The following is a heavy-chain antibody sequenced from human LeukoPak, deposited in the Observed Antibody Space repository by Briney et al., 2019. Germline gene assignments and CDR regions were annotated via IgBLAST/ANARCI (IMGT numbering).Heavy chain of an antibody. Sequence: PGGSLRLSCAASGFTFSSYAMSWVRQAPGKGLEWVSAISGSGGSTYYADSVKGRFTISRDNSKNTLYLQMNSLRAEDTAVYYCAKAYDSSGYYYAGAFDIWGQGTMVTVSS. CDR2: ISGSGGST. CDR3: AKAYDSSGYYYAGAFDI. V-gene: IGHV3-23*01. J-gene: IGHJ3*02. D-gene: IGHD3-22*01. CDR1: GFTFSSYA.